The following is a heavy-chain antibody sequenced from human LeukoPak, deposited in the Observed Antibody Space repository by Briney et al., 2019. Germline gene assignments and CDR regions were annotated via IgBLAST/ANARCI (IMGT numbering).Heavy chain of an antibody. CDR2: INHSGST. Sequence: KPSETLSLTCAVYGGSFSGYYWSWIRQPPGKGLEWIGEINHSGSTNYNPSLKSRVTISVDTSKNQFSLKLSSVTAADTAVYYCASEESGIAAAGTRLYYFDYWGQGTLVTVSS. CDR1: GGSFSGYY. D-gene: IGHD6-13*01. CDR3: ASEESGIAAAGTRLYYFDY. J-gene: IGHJ4*02. V-gene: IGHV4-34*01.